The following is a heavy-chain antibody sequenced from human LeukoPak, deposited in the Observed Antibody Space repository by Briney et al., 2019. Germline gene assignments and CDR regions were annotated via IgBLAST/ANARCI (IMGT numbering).Heavy chain of an antibody. CDR2: INHSGST. J-gene: IGHJ3*02. D-gene: IGHD3-16*02. CDR1: GGSFSGYY. Sequence: SETLSLTCAVYGGSFSGYYWSWIRQPPGKGLEWTGEINHSGSTNYNPSLKSRVTISVDTSKNQFSLKLSSVTAADTAVYYCAREVIGIPNAFDIWGQGTMVTVSS. V-gene: IGHV4-34*01. CDR3: AREVIGIPNAFDI.